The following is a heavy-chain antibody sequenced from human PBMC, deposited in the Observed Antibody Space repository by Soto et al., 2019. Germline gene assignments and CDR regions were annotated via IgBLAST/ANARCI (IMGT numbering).Heavy chain of an antibody. D-gene: IGHD3-3*01. CDR2: INHSGST. CDR1: GGSFSGYY. J-gene: IGHJ6*03. V-gene: IGHV4-34*01. CDR3: ARAPPHYDFWSGYLDYYYYMDV. Sequence: QVQLQQWGAGLLKPSETLSLTCAVYGGSFSGYYWRWIRQPPGKGLEWIGEINHSGSTNYNPSLKSRVTISVDTSKNQFSLKLSSVTAADTAVYYCARAPPHYDFWSGYLDYYYYMDVWGKGTTVNVSS.